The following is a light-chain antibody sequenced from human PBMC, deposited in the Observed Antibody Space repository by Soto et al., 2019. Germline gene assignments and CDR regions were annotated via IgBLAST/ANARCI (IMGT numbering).Light chain of an antibody. Sequence: DIQLTQSPSFLSASVGDRVTITCRARQGISSYLAWYQQKPGKAPKLLIYAASTLQSGVPSRFSGSGSGTEFTLTISSLQPEDFATYSCQQLNSYPLTFGQGTRLEIK. CDR2: AAS. CDR1: QGISSY. J-gene: IGKJ5*01. CDR3: QQLNSYPLT. V-gene: IGKV1-9*01.